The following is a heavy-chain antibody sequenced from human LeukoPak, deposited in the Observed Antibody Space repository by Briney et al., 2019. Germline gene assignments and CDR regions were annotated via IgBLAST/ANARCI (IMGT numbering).Heavy chain of an antibody. V-gene: IGHV1-18*01. J-gene: IGHJ6*02. CDR2: ISPYNGNT. D-gene: IGHD5-18*01. Sequence: ASVKVSCTASGYTFSSYGISWVRQAPGQGLEWMGWISPYNGNTEYGQKVQGRVTMTTDRPTTTASMELRSLRSDDTAMYYCARVRPPNIVDSVMDYKYYHDMGVWGQGTTVTVSS. CDR3: ARVRPPNIVDSVMDYKYYHDMGV. CDR1: GYTFSSYG.